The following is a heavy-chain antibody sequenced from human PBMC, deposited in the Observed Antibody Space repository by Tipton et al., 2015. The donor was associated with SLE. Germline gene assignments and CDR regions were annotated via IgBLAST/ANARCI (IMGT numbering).Heavy chain of an antibody. V-gene: IGHV4-61*09. D-gene: IGHD3-9*01. CDR2: IYTSGST. J-gene: IGHJ4*02. Sequence: LRLSCTVSGGSISSGSDYWSWIRQPAGKGLEWIGHIYTSGSTNYNPSLKSRVTISVDTSKNQFSLKLSSVTAADTAVYYCARMDLTGDPFDYWGQGTLVTVSS. CDR3: ARMDLTGDPFDY. CDR1: GGSISSGSDY.